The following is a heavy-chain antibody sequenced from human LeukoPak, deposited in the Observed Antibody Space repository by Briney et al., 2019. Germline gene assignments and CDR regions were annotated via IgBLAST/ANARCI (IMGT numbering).Heavy chain of an antibody. CDR2: VNHSGST. J-gene: IGHJ4*02. Sequence: SETLSLTCAVYGGSFSGYYWSWIRQPPGKGLEWIGEVNHSGSTNYNPSLKGRVTISVDTSKNQFSLKLSSVTAADTAVYYCARRFQSVAGRYRFDYWGQGTLVTVSS. CDR3: ARRFQSVAGRYRFDY. V-gene: IGHV4-34*01. D-gene: IGHD6-19*01. CDR1: GGSFSGYY.